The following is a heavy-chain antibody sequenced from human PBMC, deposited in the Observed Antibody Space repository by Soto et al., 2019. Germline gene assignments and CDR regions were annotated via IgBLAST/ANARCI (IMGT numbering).Heavy chain of an antibody. J-gene: IGHJ5*02. CDR2: IDHSGYT. D-gene: IGHD3-3*02. CDR1: GGSFSGYY. V-gene: IGHV4-34*01. Sequence: SETLSLTCAVYGGSFSGYYWNWIRQPPGKGLEWIGEIDHSGYTNYNPSLKSRVTISVDTSKNQFSLRLTSVNAAETAVYYCARVRALFDPCGPGTLVPVSS. CDR3: ARVRALFDP.